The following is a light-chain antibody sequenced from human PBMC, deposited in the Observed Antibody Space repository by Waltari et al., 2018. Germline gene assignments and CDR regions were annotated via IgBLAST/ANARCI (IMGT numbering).Light chain of an antibody. CDR1: QSVSSY. Sequence: DIVLTQSPATLSLSPGDGATLACRASQSVSSYLAWNQQKPGQAPRLLIYDASIRDTGIPARFSGSGFGTDFTLTISSLEPEDFAVYYCQQRSSRPPTFGRGTKLEMK. CDR3: QQRSSRPPT. J-gene: IGKJ2*01. CDR2: DAS. V-gene: IGKV3-11*01.